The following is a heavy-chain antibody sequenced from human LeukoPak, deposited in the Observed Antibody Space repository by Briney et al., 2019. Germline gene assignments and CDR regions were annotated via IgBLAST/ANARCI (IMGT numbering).Heavy chain of an antibody. CDR2: IKQDGSEK. J-gene: IGHJ4*02. Sequence: AGGSLRLSCAASGFTFSSYWMSWVRQAPGKGLEWVANIKQDGSEKYYVDSVKGRFTISRDNAKNSLYLQMNSLRAEDTAVYYCARAPKTTYYDFWSGYYPLFDYWGQGTLVTVSS. V-gene: IGHV3-7*01. D-gene: IGHD3-3*01. CDR3: ARAPKTTYYDFWSGYYPLFDY. CDR1: GFTFSSYW.